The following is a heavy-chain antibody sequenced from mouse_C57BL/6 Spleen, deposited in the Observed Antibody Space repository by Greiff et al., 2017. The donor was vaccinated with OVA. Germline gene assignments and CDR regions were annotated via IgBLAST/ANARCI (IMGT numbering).Heavy chain of an antibody. CDR2: IYLGDGDI. CDR1: GYAFSSSW. CDR3: ARFGTAGDYAMDY. Sequence: VQLQQSGPELVKPGASVKISCKASGYAFSSSWMNWVKQRPGKGHEWIGRIYLGDGDINYNGKFKGEATLTADKSSSTAYMQLSSLTSEDSAVYFCARFGTAGDYAMDYWRQGTSVTVTS. J-gene: IGHJ4*01. V-gene: IGHV1-82*01. D-gene: IGHD1-1*02.